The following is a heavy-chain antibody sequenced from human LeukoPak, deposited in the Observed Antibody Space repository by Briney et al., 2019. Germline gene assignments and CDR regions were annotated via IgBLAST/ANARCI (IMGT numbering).Heavy chain of an antibody. Sequence: PSETLSLTCAVYGGSFSGYYWSWIRQPPGKGLEWTGEINHSGSTNYNPSLKSRVTISVDTSKNQFSLKLSSVTAADTAVYYCARVSGSGSYPWSQGTLVTVSS. D-gene: IGHD3-10*01. V-gene: IGHV4-34*01. J-gene: IGHJ4*02. CDR1: GGSFSGYY. CDR2: INHSGST. CDR3: ARVSGSGSYP.